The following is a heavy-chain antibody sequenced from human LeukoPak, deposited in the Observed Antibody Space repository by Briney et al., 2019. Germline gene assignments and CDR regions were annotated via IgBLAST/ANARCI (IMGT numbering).Heavy chain of an antibody. CDR3: AREKSAMAGFDY. CDR2: ITSSSSYI. D-gene: IGHD2-8*01. Sequence: GGSLRLSCAASGFTFSSYSMNWVRQAPGKGLEWVSSITSSSSYIYYADSVKGRSTISRDNAKNSLYLQMNSLRAEDTAVYYCAREKSAMAGFDYWGQGTLVTVSS. V-gene: IGHV3-21*01. J-gene: IGHJ4*02. CDR1: GFTFSSYS.